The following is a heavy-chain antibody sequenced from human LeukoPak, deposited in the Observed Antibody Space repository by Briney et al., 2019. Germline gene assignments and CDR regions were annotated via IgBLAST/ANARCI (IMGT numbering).Heavy chain of an antibody. D-gene: IGHD2-2*01. J-gene: IGHJ2*01. CDR2: IYYSGRT. V-gene: IGHV4-59*01. CDR1: GGSISSYY. CDR3: ARARSLWGGIVVVPAAGGGRYFDL. Sequence: PSETLSLTCTVSGGSISSYYWSWIRQPPGKGLEWIGYIYYSGRTNYNPSLKSRVTISVDTSKNQFSLKLSSVTAADTAVYYCARARSLWGGIVVVPAAGGGRYFDLWGRGTLVTVSS.